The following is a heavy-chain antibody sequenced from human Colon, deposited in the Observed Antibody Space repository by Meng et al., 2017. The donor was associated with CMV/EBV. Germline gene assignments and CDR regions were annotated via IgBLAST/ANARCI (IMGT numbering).Heavy chain of an antibody. CDR1: GFNFRDYE. CDR2: ITHSGGGSI. D-gene: IGHD2-8*01. V-gene: IGHV3-48*03. Sequence: GESLKISCAASGFNFRDYEMNWVRQAPGKGLEWVSYITHSGGGSIFYADSVKGRFTIFRDNAKNSVYLQMNSLRAEDTAVYYCASTGPLYGLYFCYWGQGTLVTVSS. J-gene: IGHJ4*02. CDR3: ASTGPLYGLYFCY.